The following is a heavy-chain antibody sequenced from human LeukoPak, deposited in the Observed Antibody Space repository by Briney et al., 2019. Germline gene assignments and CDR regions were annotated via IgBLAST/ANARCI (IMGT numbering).Heavy chain of an antibody. CDR1: GFTFSSYE. CDR2: ISSSGSTI. J-gene: IGHJ5*02. Sequence: GGSLRLSCAASGFTFSSYEMNWVRQAPGKGLEWVSYISSSGSTIYYADSVKGRFTISRDNSKNTLYLQMNSLRAEDTAVYYCAKGYYYDSSGYYSAWFDPWGQGTLVTVSS. V-gene: IGHV3-48*03. CDR3: AKGYYYDSSGYYSAWFDP. D-gene: IGHD3-22*01.